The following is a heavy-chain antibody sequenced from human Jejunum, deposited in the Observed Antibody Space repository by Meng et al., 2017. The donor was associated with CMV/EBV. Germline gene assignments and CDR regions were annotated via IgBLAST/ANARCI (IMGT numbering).Heavy chain of an antibody. CDR2: IHYSGNA. Sequence: LTCTVSGGSFSNYYYSWIRQSPGKGLEWIGYIHYSGNANYNPSLESRVTISIDTSKKQFSLKLTSVTAADTAVFYCAGGNYNTFDYWGQGTLVTVSS. J-gene: IGHJ4*02. CDR3: AGGNYNTFDY. D-gene: IGHD1-7*01. V-gene: IGHV4-59*01. CDR1: GGSFSNYY.